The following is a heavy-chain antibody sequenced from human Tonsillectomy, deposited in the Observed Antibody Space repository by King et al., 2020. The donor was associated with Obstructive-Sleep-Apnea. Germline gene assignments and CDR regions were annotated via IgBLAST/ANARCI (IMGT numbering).Heavy chain of an antibody. CDR3: AGGDLAYRYFDL. J-gene: IGHJ2*01. V-gene: IGHV4-34*01. CDR1: VGSFSGYY. CDR2: INHSGST. Sequence: VQLQQWGAGLLKPSETLSLTCAVYVGSFSGYYWSWIRQPPGKGLEWIGEINHSGSTNYHVSLESRVTVSLDMSKNQFSLKLTSVTAADRAVYYCAGGDLAYRYFDLWGRGTVVTVSS.